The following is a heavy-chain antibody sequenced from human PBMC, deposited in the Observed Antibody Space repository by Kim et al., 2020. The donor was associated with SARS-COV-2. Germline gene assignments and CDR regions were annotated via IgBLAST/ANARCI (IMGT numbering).Heavy chain of an antibody. J-gene: IGHJ4*02. Sequence: SVKVSCKASGGDFNNSAISWVRQAPGQGPEWMGAILPIAGKTNYAQRFRGRVTITADESTTTAYMEVSSLNSEDTAIYYCVSVLRHNIWGQGTLVTVSS. CDR2: ILPIAGKT. CDR1: GGDFNNSA. V-gene: IGHV1-69*13. CDR3: VSVLRHNI. D-gene: IGHD3-16*01.